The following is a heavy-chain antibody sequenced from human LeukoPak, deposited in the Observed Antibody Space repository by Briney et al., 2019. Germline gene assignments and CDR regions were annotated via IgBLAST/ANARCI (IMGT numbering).Heavy chain of an antibody. Sequence: SETLSLTCAVSGYSVSSVLYWAWVRQPPGAGLEWIWSIYPSGTTYYKSSLRSRLVISIDASKNQFSLRLSSVTAADTAMYYCARRPESPITGFDFWGQGALVAVSS. CDR1: GYSVSSVLY. CDR2: IYPSGTT. CDR3: ARRPESPITGFDF. J-gene: IGHJ4*02. D-gene: IGHD1-14*01. V-gene: IGHV4-38-2*01.